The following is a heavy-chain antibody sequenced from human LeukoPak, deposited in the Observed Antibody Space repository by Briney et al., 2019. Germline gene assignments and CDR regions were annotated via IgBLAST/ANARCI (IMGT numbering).Heavy chain of an antibody. CDR3: AKDRVGDPDYYYMDV. Sequence: PGGSLRLSCAASGFTFSSYAMSWVRQAPGKGLEWVSAISGSGGSTYYADSMKGRFTISRDNSKNTLYLQMNSLRAEDTAVYYCAKDRVGDPDYYYMDVWGEGTTVTVSS. V-gene: IGHV3-23*01. CDR2: ISGSGGST. D-gene: IGHD2-15*01. J-gene: IGHJ6*03. CDR1: GFTFSSYA.